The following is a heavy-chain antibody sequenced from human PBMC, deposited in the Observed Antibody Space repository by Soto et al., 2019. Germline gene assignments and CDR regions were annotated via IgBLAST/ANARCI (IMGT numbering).Heavy chain of an antibody. J-gene: IGHJ5*02. V-gene: IGHV6-1*01. CDR2: TYYRSKWYN. CDR1: GDSVSSNSAA. D-gene: IGHD2-15*01. CDR3: ARARNDGYCSGGSCYDSRWFDP. Sequence: TCAISGDSVSSNSAAWNWIRQSPSRGLEWLGRTYYRSKWYNDYAVSVKSRITINPDTSKNQFSLQLNSVTPEDTAVYYCARARNDGYCSGGSCYDSRWFDPWGQGTLVTVSS.